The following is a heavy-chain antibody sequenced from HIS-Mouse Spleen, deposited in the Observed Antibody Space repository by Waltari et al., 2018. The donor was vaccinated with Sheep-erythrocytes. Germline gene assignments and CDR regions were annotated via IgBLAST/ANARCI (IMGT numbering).Heavy chain of an antibody. D-gene: IGHD3-22*01. J-gene: IGHJ3*02. CDR2: RSPGDADT. Sequence: EVQLVQSGAEVKKPGESLKISCTGSGYSFTSYWIGWVRQRPGKGLEWMGIRSPGDADTRYSPSFQGQVTISADKSISTAYLQWSSLKASDTAMYYCARQYYYDSSGYAAHDAFDIWGQGTMVTVSS. CDR3: ARQYYYDSSGYAAHDAFDI. V-gene: IGHV5-51*01. CDR1: GYSFTSYW.